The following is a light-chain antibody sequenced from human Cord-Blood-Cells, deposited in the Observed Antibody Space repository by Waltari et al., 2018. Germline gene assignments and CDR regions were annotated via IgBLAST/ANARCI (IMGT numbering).Light chain of an antibody. J-gene: IGKJ4*01. V-gene: IGKV1-39*01. CDR2: AAS. Sequence: DIQMTQSQSSLSASAGDRAAITCRASPSISSYLTWYQQKTGKAPKLLIYAASSLQSGVPSRFSGSGSGTDFTLTSSSLQPEDFATYYWQQSYSTPLTFGGGTKVEIK. CDR3: QQSYSTPLT. CDR1: PSISSY.